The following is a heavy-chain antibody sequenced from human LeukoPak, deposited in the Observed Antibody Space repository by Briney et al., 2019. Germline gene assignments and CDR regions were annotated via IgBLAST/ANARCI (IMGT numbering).Heavy chain of an antibody. CDR1: GGSISTYY. CDR3: ARGSGSYPYYFDY. V-gene: IGHV4-59*01. Sequence: SETLSLTCTVSGGSISTYYWSWIRQPPGKGLEWIGYIYYSGSTNYNPSLKSRVTISVDTSKDKFSLKLSSVTAAETAVYYCARGSGSYPYYFDYWGQGTLVTVSS. J-gene: IGHJ4*02. D-gene: IGHD1-26*01. CDR2: IYYSGST.